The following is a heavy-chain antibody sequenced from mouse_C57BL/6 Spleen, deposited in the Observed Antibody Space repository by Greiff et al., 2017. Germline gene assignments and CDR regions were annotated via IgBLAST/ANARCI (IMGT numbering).Heavy chain of an antibody. CDR2: IIRGGDYI. V-gene: IGHV5-9-1*02. D-gene: IGHD1-1*01. CDR1: GFTFSSYA. J-gene: IGHJ3*01. Sequence: EVKLMESGEGLVKPGGSLKLSCAASGFTFSSYAMSWVRQTPEKSLGWVAYIIRGGDYIYYADTFKGRFTFSRYNARNTPYLQMSSLKSEDTAMYYCTRVKYDGSSFWFAYWGQGTLVTVSA. CDR3: TRVKYDGSSFWFAY.